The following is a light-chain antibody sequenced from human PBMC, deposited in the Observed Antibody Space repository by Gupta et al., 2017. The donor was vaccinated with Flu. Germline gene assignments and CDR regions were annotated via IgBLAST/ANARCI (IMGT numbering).Light chain of an antibody. V-gene: IGKV3-11*01. CDR3: QQRHNGRT. J-gene: IGKJ1*01. CDR1: QSVRRY. CDR2: DAS. Sequence: EIVLTQSPATLSLSPGERATLSCRASQSVRRYLAWYQHKPGQAPRLLIYDASNRATCIPARFSGSGSGTDFTLTISSLEPEYFALYYCQQRHNGRTFGQGTKVEFK.